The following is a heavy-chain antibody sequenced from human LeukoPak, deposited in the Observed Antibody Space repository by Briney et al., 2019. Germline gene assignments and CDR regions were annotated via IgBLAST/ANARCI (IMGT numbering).Heavy chain of an antibody. D-gene: IGHD1-14*01. Sequence: PGGSLSLSCAASGFSFSTYVMHWVRQAPGKGLEYVSSISSNGVNTYYANSVKGRFTISRDNAKNTLHLQIGSLRVEDMAVYYCARASVTTTWHHLGYWGQGALVTVSS. V-gene: IGHV3-64*01. J-gene: IGHJ4*02. CDR1: GFSFSTYV. CDR2: ISSNGVNT. CDR3: ARASVTTTWHHLGY.